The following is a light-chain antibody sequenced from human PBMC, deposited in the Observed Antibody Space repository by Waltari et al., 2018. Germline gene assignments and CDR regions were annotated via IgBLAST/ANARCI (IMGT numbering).Light chain of an antibody. CDR1: SSDVGTYNL. CDR3: CSYAGGRTWV. V-gene: IGLV2-23*01. CDR2: EGS. Sequence: QSALTQPASVSGSPGQSITTSCTGTSSDVGTYNLVSWYQQPPGKDPKRLIYEGSKRPSGVSDRFSGSRSGNPAALTISGLQADDEGYYYCCSYAGGRTWVFGGGTKLTVL. J-gene: IGLJ3*02.